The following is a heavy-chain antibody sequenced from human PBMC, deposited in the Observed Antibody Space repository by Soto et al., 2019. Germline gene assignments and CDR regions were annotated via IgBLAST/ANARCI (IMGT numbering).Heavy chain of an antibody. CDR3: AGGGSSGWYSSFYYYYYGMDV. D-gene: IGHD6-19*01. CDR1: GGSLRRSKW. Sequence: SGTPFLTRAFSGGSLRRSKWWGWVRPPPGEGLEWFGEIYHSGSTNYNPSLKSRVTISVDKSKDQFSLKLSSVTAADTAVYYCAGGGSSGWYSSFYYYYYGMDVWGQGTTVTVSS. V-gene: IGHV4-4*02. CDR2: IYHSGST. J-gene: IGHJ6*02.